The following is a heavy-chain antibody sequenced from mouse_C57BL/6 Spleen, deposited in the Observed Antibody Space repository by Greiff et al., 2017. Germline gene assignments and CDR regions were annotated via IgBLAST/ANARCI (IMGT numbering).Heavy chain of an antibody. CDR1: GYTFTDYY. V-gene: IGHV1-76*01. CDR3: AGFITTVVGYFDV. D-gene: IGHD1-1*01. Sequence: VQRVESGAELVRPGASVKLSCKASGYTFTDYYINWVKQRPGQGLEWIARIYPGSGNTYYNEKFKGKATLTAEKSSSTAYMQLSSLTSEDSAVYFCAGFITTVVGYFDVWGTGTTVTVSS. CDR2: IYPGSGNT. J-gene: IGHJ1*03.